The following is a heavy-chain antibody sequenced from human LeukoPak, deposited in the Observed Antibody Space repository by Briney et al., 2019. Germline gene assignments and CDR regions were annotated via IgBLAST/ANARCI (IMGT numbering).Heavy chain of an antibody. CDR1: GGSISGYY. V-gene: IGHV4-59*08. CDR2: IYDSGST. Sequence: SETLSLTCTVSGGSISGYYWSWIRQPPGKGLEWIGHIYDSGSTNYDPSLKSRVTISVDTSKNQFSLRLSSVTAADTAVYYCARHREDIVVVPFDYWGQGTLVTVPS. D-gene: IGHD2-2*01. CDR3: ARHREDIVVVPFDY. J-gene: IGHJ4*02.